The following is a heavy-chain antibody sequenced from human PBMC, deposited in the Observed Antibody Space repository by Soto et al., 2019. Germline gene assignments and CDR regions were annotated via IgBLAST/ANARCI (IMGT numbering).Heavy chain of an antibody. Sequence: SHTLALPCSVAPSSISNNNCWNWVLQPPVNVLEWIGEIYHTVTTNYNLSLKSRVTVSLEQSKTPFYLKLTSVTAADTPVYYXAXRLMSSSGVITSGTAMDAWSQWNTVTDSS. V-gene: IGHV4-4*02. CDR1: PSSISNNNC. CDR3: AXRLMSSSGVITSGTAMDA. CDR2: IYHTVTT. J-gene: IGHJ6*02. D-gene: IGHD3-10*01.